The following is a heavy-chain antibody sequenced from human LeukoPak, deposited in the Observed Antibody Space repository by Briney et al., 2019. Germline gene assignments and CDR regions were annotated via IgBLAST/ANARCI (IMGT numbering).Heavy chain of an antibody. Sequence: SETLSLTCTVSGVTISSGSYYWSWLRQPAGKGLECIGRIYTSGSTNYNPSLNSRVTISVDTSKNQFSLKLSSVTAADTAVYYCARARLSSSSYYYYGMDVWGQGTTVTVSS. V-gene: IGHV4-61*02. CDR2: IYTSGST. CDR3: ARARLSSSSYYYYGMDV. CDR1: GVTISSGSYY. J-gene: IGHJ6*02. D-gene: IGHD6-13*01.